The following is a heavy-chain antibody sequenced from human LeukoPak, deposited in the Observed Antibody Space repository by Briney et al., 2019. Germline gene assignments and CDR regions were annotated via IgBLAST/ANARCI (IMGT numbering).Heavy chain of an antibody. CDR2: INPKSDGT. V-gene: IGHV1-2*02. CDR3: ARGAKFCSGDNCYSPFDY. J-gene: IGHJ4*02. Sequence: ASVKVSCKASGYTFIDHYMHWVRHAPGQGLEWVGWINPKSDGTNFAQKFLGRVTMTRDTSISTAYMELSRLRSDDTAVYYCARGAKFCSGDNCYSPFDYWGQGTLVTVSS. CDR1: GYTFIDHY. D-gene: IGHD2-15*01.